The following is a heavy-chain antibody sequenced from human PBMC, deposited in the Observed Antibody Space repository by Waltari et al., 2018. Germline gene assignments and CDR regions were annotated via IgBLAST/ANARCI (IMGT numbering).Heavy chain of an antibody. CDR1: GVSISSGTYY. CDR3: AEEGNTTAGLFDS. D-gene: IGHD6-25*01. V-gene: IGHV4-61*02. CDR2: IYSSGTT. J-gene: IGHJ4*02. Sequence: QVQLQESGPRLVKPSQTLSLTCTVSGVSISSGTYYWSWIRQSAGRGLEWIGRIYSSGTTKYNPSLKSRVSISIDRSKNQFFVRLTSATAADTAVYYCAEEGNTTAGLFDSWGQGTLVTVSS.